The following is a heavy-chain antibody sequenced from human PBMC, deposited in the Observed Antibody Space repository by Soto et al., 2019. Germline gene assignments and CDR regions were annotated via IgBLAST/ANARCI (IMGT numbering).Heavy chain of an antibody. CDR2: IWYDGSNK. D-gene: IGHD2-2*01. J-gene: IGHJ4*02. Sequence: PGGSLRLSCAASGFTFSSYGMHWVRQAPGKGLEWVAVIWYDGSNKYYADFVKGRFTISGDNSKNTLYLQMNSLRAEDTAVYYCASRSPALDYWGQGTLVTVSS. CDR1: GFTFSSYG. CDR3: ASRSPALDY. V-gene: IGHV3-33*01.